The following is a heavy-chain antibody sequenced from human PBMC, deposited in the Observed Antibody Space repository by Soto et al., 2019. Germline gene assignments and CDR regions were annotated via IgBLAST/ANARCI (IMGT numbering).Heavy chain of an antibody. Sequence: SETLSLTCAVYGGSFSGYYWSWIRQPPGKGLEWIGEINHSGSTNYNPSLKSRVTISVDTSKNQFSLKLSSVTAADTAVYYCARAMKRITMVRGVSGYDYWGQGTLVTVSS. J-gene: IGHJ4*02. V-gene: IGHV4-34*01. CDR3: ARAMKRITMVRGVSGYDY. D-gene: IGHD3-10*01. CDR1: GGSFSGYY. CDR2: INHSGST.